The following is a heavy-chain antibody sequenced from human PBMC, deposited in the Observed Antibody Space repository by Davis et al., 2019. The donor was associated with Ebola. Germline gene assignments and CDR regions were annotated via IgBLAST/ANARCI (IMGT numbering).Heavy chain of an antibody. CDR3: SRDGYCSSPSCSHYYYYGMDV. Sequence: GESLKISCAASGFTFSRYSMNWVRQAPGKGLEWVSYISSSSSTIYYADSVKGRFTISRDNAKNSLCLQMNSLRDEDTAVYYCSRDGYCSSPSCSHYYYYGMDVWGQGTTVTVSS. D-gene: IGHD2-2*03. CDR1: GFTFSRYS. J-gene: IGHJ6*02. CDR2: ISSSSSTI. V-gene: IGHV3-48*02.